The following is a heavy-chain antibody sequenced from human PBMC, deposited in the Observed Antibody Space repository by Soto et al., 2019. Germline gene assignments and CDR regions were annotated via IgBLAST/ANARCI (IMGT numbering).Heavy chain of an antibody. V-gene: IGHV1-69*01. CDR2: IIPIFGTA. CDR1: GGTFSSYA. CDR3: ARDRSKWELRYYFDY. Sequence: QVQLVQSGAEVKKPGSSVKVSCKASGGTFSSYAISWVRQAPGQELEWMGGIIPIFGTANYAQKSQGRVTITADESTRTAYMERSSLRSEDTAVYYCARDRSKWELRYYFDYWGQGTLVTVSS. J-gene: IGHJ4*02. D-gene: IGHD1-26*01.